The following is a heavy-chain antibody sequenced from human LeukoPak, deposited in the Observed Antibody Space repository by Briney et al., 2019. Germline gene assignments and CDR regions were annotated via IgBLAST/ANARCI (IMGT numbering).Heavy chain of an antibody. CDR2: INSDGINT. CDR1: GFTFSNYW. Sequence: GGSLRLSCAASGFTFSNYWMHWVRQAPGKGLVWVSRINSDGINTSYADSVKGRFTISRDNAKNTLNLQMNSLRAEDTAVYYCARDLGQYYDTSDNWFDPGGQGTRVTVSS. D-gene: IGHD3-22*01. CDR3: ARDLGQYYDTSDNWFDP. V-gene: IGHV3-74*01. J-gene: IGHJ5*02.